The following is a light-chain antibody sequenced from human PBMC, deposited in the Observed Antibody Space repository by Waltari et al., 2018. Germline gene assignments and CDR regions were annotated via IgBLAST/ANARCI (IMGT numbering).Light chain of an antibody. CDR2: GAS. Sequence: EIVLTQSPGTLSLSPGERATLSCRTSQSFGRTLAWYQQKPGQAPRLLIYGASIRATGIPDRFSGSGSGTDFSLTISRLEPEDFAVYYCQHYVRLPVTFGQGTKVEIK. CDR3: QHYVRLPVT. J-gene: IGKJ1*01. V-gene: IGKV3-20*01. CDR1: QSFGRT.